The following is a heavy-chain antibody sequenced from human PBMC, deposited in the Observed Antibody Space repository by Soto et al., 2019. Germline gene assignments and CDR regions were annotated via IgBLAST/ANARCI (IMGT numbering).Heavy chain of an antibody. J-gene: IGHJ6*03. CDR3: ARVSAAYYYYYYIDV. V-gene: IGHV3-33*01. CDR1: GFTLSSHG. D-gene: IGHD3-3*01. CDR2: VWYDESNK. Sequence: GGSLRLSCAASGFTLSSHGMHWVRQAPGKGLEWVAVVWYDESNKYYADSVKGRFTISKDNSENTLYLQMDSLRVEDTAVYYCARVSAAYYYYYYIDVWGKGTTVTVSS.